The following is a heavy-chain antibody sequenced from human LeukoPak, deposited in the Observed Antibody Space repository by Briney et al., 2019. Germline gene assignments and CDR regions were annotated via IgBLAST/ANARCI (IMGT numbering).Heavy chain of an antibody. V-gene: IGHV5-51*01. CDR2: IYPGDSDT. CDR3: AGQGYYYDSSGYYYPFDY. J-gene: IGHJ4*02. D-gene: IGHD3-22*01. Sequence: GESLKISCKGSGYSFTSYWIGRVRQMPGKGLEWMGIIYPGDSDTRYSPSFQGQVTISADKSISTAYLQWSSLKASDTAMYYCAGQGYYYDSSGYYYPFDYWGQGTLVTVSS. CDR1: GYSFTSYW.